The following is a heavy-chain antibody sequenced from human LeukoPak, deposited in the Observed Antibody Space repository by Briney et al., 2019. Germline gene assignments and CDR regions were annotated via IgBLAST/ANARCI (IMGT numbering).Heavy chain of an antibody. D-gene: IGHD3-22*01. V-gene: IGHV3-53*01. Sequence: GGSLRLSCAASGFTLSSKYMTWVRQAPGKGLEWVSLTYSDGTTYYSDCVKGRFTVSRDNSKSTLYHHMNSLRVDDTAVYYCARGAAYDSSGSPDSWGQGTLVTVSS. CDR1: GFTLSSKY. CDR3: ARGAAYDSSGSPDS. J-gene: IGHJ4*02. CDR2: TYSDGTT.